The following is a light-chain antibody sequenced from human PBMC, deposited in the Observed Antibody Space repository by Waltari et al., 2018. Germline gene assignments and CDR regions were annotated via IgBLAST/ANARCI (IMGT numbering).Light chain of an antibody. Sequence: QSVLTQPPSASGTPGQRVTISCSGSSSNIGSNYVYWYQQLPGPAPKLLIYSNNQRPSGVPYRVAGSKSGTSASLAISGLRSEDEADYYCAAWDDSLSGVVFGGGTKLTVL. V-gene: IGLV1-47*02. J-gene: IGLJ2*01. CDR2: SNN. CDR3: AAWDDSLSGVV. CDR1: SSNIGSNY.